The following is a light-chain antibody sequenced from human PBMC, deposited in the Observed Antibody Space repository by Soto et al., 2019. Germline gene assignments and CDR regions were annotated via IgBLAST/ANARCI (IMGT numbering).Light chain of an antibody. CDR2: GTS. V-gene: IGKV3-20*01. CDR1: QSVSSSY. CDR3: QQYGNSRWT. J-gene: IGKJ1*01. Sequence: EIVLTQSPDTLSLSPGERATLSCRASQSVSSSYLAWYQQTPGQAPRLLIYGTSNRATGIPDRFSGSGSGTDFTLTIGRRGGEECAVYYCQQYGNSRWTFGQGTKVEIK.